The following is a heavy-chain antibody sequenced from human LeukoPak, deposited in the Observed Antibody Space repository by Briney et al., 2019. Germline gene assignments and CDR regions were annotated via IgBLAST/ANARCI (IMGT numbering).Heavy chain of an antibody. CDR3: AKDYSGSWYYFDN. V-gene: IGHV3-30*18. Sequence: GGSLRLSCAASGFTFSSYGMHWGRQAPGKGLEWVAVISNDGSDKYYADSVKGRITISRDNSKNTLYLQLNSLRAEDTAVYYCAKDYSGSWYYFDNWGQGTLVTVSS. D-gene: IGHD6-13*01. J-gene: IGHJ4*02. CDR1: GFTFSSYG. CDR2: ISNDGSDK.